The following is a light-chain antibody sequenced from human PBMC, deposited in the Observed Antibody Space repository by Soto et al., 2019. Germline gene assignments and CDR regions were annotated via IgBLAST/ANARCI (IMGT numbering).Light chain of an antibody. Sequence: EIVMTQSPGTLSLSPGERATLSCRASQSVTSNYLAWYQQKPGQAPRLVIFGASIRDTGIPDRISGSGSGTDFTLTISRLEPEDFAVYHCQQYGSSPTTFGQGTKVEIK. CDR1: QSVTSNY. CDR3: QQYGSSPTT. J-gene: IGKJ1*01. V-gene: IGKV3-20*01. CDR2: GAS.